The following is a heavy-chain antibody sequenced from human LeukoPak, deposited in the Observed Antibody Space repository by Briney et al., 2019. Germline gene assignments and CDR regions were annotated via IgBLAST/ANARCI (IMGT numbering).Heavy chain of an antibody. D-gene: IGHD5-18*01. CDR1: GGTFSSYA. V-gene: IGHV1-69*04. CDR2: IIPILGIA. CDR3: ARASTAVVTSY. J-gene: IGHJ4*02. Sequence: GASVKVSCKASGGTFSSYAISWVRQAPGQGLEWMGRIIPILGIADYAQKFQGRVTITADKSTSTAYMELSSLRSEDTAVYYCARASTAVVTSYWGQGTLVTVSS.